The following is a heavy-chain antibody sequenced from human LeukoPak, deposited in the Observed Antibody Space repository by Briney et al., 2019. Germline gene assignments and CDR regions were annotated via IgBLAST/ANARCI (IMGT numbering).Heavy chain of an antibody. J-gene: IGHJ4*02. CDR3: ARLLWFGELWGPFDY. CDR2: ISSSSSYI. V-gene: IGHV3-21*01. D-gene: IGHD3-10*01. Sequence: AGGSLRLSCAASGFTFSSYSMNWVRQAPGKGLEWVSSISSSSSYIYYADSVKGRFTISRDNAKNSLYLQMNSLRAEDTAVYYCARLLWFGELWGPFDYWGQGTLVTVSS. CDR1: GFTFSSYS.